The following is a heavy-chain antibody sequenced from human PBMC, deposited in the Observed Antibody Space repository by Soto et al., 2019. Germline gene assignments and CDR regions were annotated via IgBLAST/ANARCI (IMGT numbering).Heavy chain of an antibody. Sequence: EVQLVESGGGLVQPGGSLRLSCAASGFTFSSYWMHWVRQAPGKGLVWVSRINSDGSSTSYADSVKGRFTISRDNAKNTLYLQMNSLRAEDTAVYYCARGLRLLWFLEDAAFDIWGQGTMVTVSS. D-gene: IGHD3-10*01. CDR3: ARGLRLLWFLEDAAFDI. V-gene: IGHV3-74*01. J-gene: IGHJ3*02. CDR1: GFTFSSYW. CDR2: INSDGSST.